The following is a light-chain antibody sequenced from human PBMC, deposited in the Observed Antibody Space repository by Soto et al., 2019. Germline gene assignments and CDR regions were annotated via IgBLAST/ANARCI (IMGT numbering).Light chain of an antibody. V-gene: IGLV2-8*01. J-gene: IGLJ3*02. CDR2: EVS. CDR3: SSYAGSNEV. CDR1: SSDVGGYSY. Sequence: QSALTQPPSASGSPGQSVTISCTGTSSDVGGYSYVSWYQQHPGKAPKLMIYEVSKRPSGVPDRFSGSKSGNTASLTVSGLQAEDEADYYCSSYAGSNEVFGGGTKLTVL.